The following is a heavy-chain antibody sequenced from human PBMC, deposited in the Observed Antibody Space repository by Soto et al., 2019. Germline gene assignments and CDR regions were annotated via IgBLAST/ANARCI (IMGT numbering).Heavy chain of an antibody. J-gene: IGHJ5*02. CDR2: IYTSGST. CDR3: AGDLGLGYGSGGSCYQGGFDP. V-gene: IGHV4-4*07. CDR1: GGSISSYY. Sequence: LSETLSLTCTVSGGSISSYYWSWIRQPAGKGLEWIGRIYTSGSTNYNPSLKSRVTMSVDTSKNQFSLKLSSVTAADTAVYYCAGDLGLGYGSGGSCYQGGFDPWGQGTLVTVSS. D-gene: IGHD2-15*01.